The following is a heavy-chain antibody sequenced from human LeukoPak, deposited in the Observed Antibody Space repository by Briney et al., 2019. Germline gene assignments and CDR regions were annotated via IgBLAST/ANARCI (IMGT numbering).Heavy chain of an antibody. J-gene: IGHJ2*01. Sequence: SETLSLTCAVYGGSFSGYYWSWIRQPPGKGLEWIGEINHSGSTNYNPSLKSRVTISVDTSKNQFSLKLSSVTAADTAVYYCARGGYGSGPHWYFDLWGRGTQVTVSS. V-gene: IGHV4-34*01. CDR2: INHSGST. CDR1: GGSFSGYY. D-gene: IGHD3-10*01. CDR3: ARGGYGSGPHWYFDL.